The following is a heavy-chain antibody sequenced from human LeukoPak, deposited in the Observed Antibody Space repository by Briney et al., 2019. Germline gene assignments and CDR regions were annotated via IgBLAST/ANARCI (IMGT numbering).Heavy chain of an antibody. CDR1: GGSISSYY. V-gene: IGHV4-59*12. J-gene: IGHJ5*02. CDR2: IYYSGST. D-gene: IGHD2-2*01. CDR3: ARGGMITPRTIVILHWFDP. Sequence: SETLSLTCTVSGGSISSYYWSWIRQPPGKGLEWIGYIYYSGSTNYNPSLKSRVTISVDTSKNQFSLKLSSVTAADTAVYYCARGGMITPRTIVILHWFDPWGQGTLVTVSS.